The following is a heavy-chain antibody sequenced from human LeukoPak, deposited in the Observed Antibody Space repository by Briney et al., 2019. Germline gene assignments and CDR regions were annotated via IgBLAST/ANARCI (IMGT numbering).Heavy chain of an antibody. V-gene: IGHV1-8*01. CDR2: MNPNSGNT. Sequence: ASVKVSCRASGYTFTSYDINWVRQATGQGLEWMGWMNPNSGNTGYAQEFQGRVTMTRNTSISTAYMELSSLRSEDTAVYYCAFYLVRGVRYYFDYWGQGTLVTVSS. D-gene: IGHD3-10*01. J-gene: IGHJ4*02. CDR1: GYTFTSYD. CDR3: AFYLVRGVRYYFDY.